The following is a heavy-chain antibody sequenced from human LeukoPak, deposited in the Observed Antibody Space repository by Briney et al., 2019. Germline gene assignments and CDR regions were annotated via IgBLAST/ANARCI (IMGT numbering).Heavy chain of an antibody. Sequence: GGSLRLSCAASGFTFSDYYMSWVRQAPGKGLEWVSVFYSARSTYYADSVKGRFTISRDNSKNTLYLQMNSLRAEDTAVYYCARGLDYGDYFDYWGQGTLVTVSS. CDR3: ARGLDYGDYFDY. V-gene: IGHV3-53*01. CDR2: FYSARST. CDR1: GFTFSDYY. D-gene: IGHD4-17*01. J-gene: IGHJ4*02.